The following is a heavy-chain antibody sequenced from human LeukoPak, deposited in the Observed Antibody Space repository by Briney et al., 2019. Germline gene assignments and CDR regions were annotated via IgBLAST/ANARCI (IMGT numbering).Heavy chain of an antibody. CDR3: ARDRDRFSMAAAGRVSFDY. D-gene: IGHD6-13*01. J-gene: IGHJ4*02. Sequence: ASVKVSCKASGYTFTSYGISWVRQAPGQGLEWMGWISAYNGNTNYAQKLQGRVTMTTDTSTSTAYMELRSLRSDDTAVYYCARDRDRFSMAAAGRVSFDYWGQGTLVTVSS. CDR2: ISAYNGNT. CDR1: GYTFTSYG. V-gene: IGHV1-18*01.